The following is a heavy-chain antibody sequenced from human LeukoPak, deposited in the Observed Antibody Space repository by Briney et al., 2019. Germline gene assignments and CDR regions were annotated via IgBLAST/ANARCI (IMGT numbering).Heavy chain of an antibody. J-gene: IGHJ3*02. V-gene: IGHV3-7*01. Sequence: GGSLRLSCAASGFTFSSYWMSSVRQAPGKGLEWLANIKQDGSEKYYVDSVKGRFTISRDNAKNSLYLQMNSLRAEDTAVYYCATSQTTSGRYGNAFDIWGQGTVVAVST. CDR1: GFTFSSYW. CDR2: IKQDGSEK. D-gene: IGHD6-19*01. CDR3: ATSQTTSGRYGNAFDI.